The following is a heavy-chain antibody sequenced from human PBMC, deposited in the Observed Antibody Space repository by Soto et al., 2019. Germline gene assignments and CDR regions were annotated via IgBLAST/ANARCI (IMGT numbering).Heavy chain of an antibody. D-gene: IGHD4-17*01. CDR3: ARRYGDYFEF. Sequence: QVQLQESGPGLVKPSETLSLTCTVSGGSISSYYWSWIRQPPGRGLEWIGSIYYSGSTNYNPSLQRPVTISVATSTTPLSLKLSSVTAADTAVYYCARRYGDYFEFWGQGTRVTVSS. V-gene: IGHV4-59*08. J-gene: IGHJ4*02. CDR2: IYYSGST. CDR1: GGSISSYY.